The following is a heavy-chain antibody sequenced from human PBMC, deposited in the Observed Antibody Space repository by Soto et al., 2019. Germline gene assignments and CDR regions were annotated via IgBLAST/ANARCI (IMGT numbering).Heavy chain of an antibody. V-gene: IGHV3-21*01. CDR3: AREGDIVVVPAIDY. J-gene: IGHJ4*02. D-gene: IGHD2-2*01. CDR2: ISSSSSYI. Sequence: EVQLVESGGGLVKPGGSLRLSCAASGFTFSSYSMNWVRQAPGKGLEWVSSISSSSSYIYYADSVKGRFIISRDNAKNSLYLQMNSLRAEDTAVYYCAREGDIVVVPAIDYWGQGTLVTVSS. CDR1: GFTFSSYS.